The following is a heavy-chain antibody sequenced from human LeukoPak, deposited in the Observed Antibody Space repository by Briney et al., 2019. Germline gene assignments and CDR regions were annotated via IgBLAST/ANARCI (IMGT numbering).Heavy chain of an antibody. CDR2: IYYSGST. CDR1: GGSISSSSYY. D-gene: IGHD3-3*01. V-gene: IGHV4-39*01. J-gene: IGHJ6*02. Sequence: SETLSLTCTVSGGSISSSSYYWGWIRQPPGKGLEWIGSIYYSGSTYYNPSLKSRVTISVDTSKNQFSLKLSSVTAADTAVYYCARTYYDFWSGPAGGNYGMDVWGQGTTVTVSS. CDR3: ARTYYDFWSGPAGGNYGMDV.